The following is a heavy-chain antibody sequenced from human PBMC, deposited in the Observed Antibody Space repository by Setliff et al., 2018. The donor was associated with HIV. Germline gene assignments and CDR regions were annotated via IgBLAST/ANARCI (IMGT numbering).Heavy chain of an antibody. Sequence: SSPTLVNPTQTLTLTCTFSGFSLSPRGMSVSWIRQPPGKALEWLARIDWDDAKYYSTSLKTRLTISKDTSKNQVVLTMTNMDPVDTATYYCARGSESLTYFDNLGPGTLVTVSS. J-gene: IGHJ4*02. CDR1: GFSLSPRGMS. D-gene: IGHD3-10*01. V-gene: IGHV2-70*11. CDR2: IDWDDAK. CDR3: ARGSESLTYFDN.